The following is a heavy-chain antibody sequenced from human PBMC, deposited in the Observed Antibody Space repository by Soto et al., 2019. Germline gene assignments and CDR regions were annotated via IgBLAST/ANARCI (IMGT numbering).Heavy chain of an antibody. CDR1: GFFLSDYG. Sequence: QVQLVESGGGVVQSGGSLTLPCTVSGFFLSDYGMHWVRQAPGKGLEWVAATSYDGSSEYYSDSVKDRFTTSRDNSKNTVYLHMNRLRAEDKGLYYCARGGGLNQLLSGSDHWGQGTLVTVSS. J-gene: IGHJ4*02. CDR2: TSYDGSSE. CDR3: ARGGGLNQLLSGSDH. V-gene: IGHV3-33*05. D-gene: IGHD1-26*01.